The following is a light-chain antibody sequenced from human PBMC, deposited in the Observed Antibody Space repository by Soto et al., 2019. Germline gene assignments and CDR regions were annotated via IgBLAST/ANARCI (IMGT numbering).Light chain of an antibody. CDR3: HSRA. CDR2: DAS. Sequence: SRVTRSACTLSASVGDRVTITCRASQSISSWLAWYQQKPGKAPKVLIFDASSLESGVPSRFSGRGSATEFTLTISTLQPDDFATHFRHSRAFGQGTRLEIK. CDR1: QSISSW. J-gene: IGKJ5*01. V-gene: IGKV1-5*01.